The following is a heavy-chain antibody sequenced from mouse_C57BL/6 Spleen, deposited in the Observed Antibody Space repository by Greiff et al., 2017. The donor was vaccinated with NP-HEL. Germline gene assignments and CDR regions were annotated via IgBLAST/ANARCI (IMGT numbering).Heavy chain of an antibody. J-gene: IGHJ4*01. Sequence: QVQLQQSGAELVRPGTSVKMSCKASGYTFTNYWIGWAKQRPGHGLEWIGDIYPGGGYTNYNEKFKGKATLTADKSSSTAYMQFSSLTSEDSAIYYCARGGRNPYYAMDYWGQGTSVTVSS. V-gene: IGHV1-63*01. D-gene: IGHD3-3*01. CDR2: IYPGGGYT. CDR3: ARGGRNPYYAMDY. CDR1: GYTFTNYW.